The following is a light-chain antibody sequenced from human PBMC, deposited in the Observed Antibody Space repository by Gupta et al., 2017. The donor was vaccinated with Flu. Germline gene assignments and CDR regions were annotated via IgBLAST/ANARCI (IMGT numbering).Light chain of an antibody. J-gene: IGLJ3*02. CDR3: NSRDSSGNRWV. CDR1: SLRTYY. Sequence: SSQLTHDPAVSVALGQTASITCQGDSLRTYYATWYQQKPGQAPLVVVFGKNNRPSGIPDRFSGSTSGNTASLTITGAQAEDGADYYCNSRDSSGNRWVFGGGTRLTVL. CDR2: GKN. V-gene: IGLV3-19*01.